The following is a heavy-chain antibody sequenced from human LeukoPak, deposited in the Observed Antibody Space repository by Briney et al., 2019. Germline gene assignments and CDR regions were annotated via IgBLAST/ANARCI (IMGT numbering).Heavy chain of an antibody. J-gene: IGHJ5*02. D-gene: IGHD2-15*01. Sequence: SVKVSCXASGGTFSSYAISWVRQARGQGLEWMGGIIPIFGTANYAQKFQGRVTITADESTSTAYMELSSLRSEDTAVYYCARTIVVVVAANINWFDPWGQGTLVTVSS. CDR3: ARTIVVVVAANINWFDP. CDR2: IIPIFGTA. CDR1: GGTFSSYA. V-gene: IGHV1-69*01.